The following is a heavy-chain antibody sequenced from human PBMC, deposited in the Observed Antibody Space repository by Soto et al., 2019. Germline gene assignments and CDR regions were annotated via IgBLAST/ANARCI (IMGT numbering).Heavy chain of an antibody. V-gene: IGHV3-74*01. CDR2: INNDGSST. CDR3: AMGTMDV. J-gene: IGHJ6*04. CDR1: GFTLRTYW. Sequence: GGSLRLSCAASGFTLRTYWMQWARQAPGKGLEWVSRINNDGSSTNYADSVKGRFTISRDNAKDTLYLQMNSLRAEDTATYYCAMGTMDVWGKGTTVTVSS. D-gene: IGHD7-27*01.